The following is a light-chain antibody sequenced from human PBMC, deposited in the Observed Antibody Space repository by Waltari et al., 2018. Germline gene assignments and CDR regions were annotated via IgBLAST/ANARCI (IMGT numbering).Light chain of an antibody. Sequence: EIVLPQSPGPLSLSPGDRATLSCRASHSVSSNNLAWYQQKPGQAPRLLIYAASSRATGITDRFSGSGSGTDFTLTISRVEPEDFAVYYCQQYANSPRTFGQGTKVEIK. CDR1: HSVSSNN. CDR2: AAS. J-gene: IGKJ1*01. V-gene: IGKV3-20*01. CDR3: QQYANSPRT.